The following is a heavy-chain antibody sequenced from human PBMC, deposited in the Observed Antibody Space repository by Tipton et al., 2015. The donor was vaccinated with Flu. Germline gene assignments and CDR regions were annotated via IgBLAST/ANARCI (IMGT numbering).Heavy chain of an antibody. J-gene: IGHJ5*02. CDR3: ARDLGVAGYSSGWFDH. CDR1: GFTFSSYE. V-gene: IGHV3-48*03. Sequence: SLRLSCAASGFTFSSYEMNWVRQSPGKGLEWISYISSGGSTIFYADSVKGRFTVSRDNSKNSLYLQMNSLRAEDTAVYYCARDLGVAGYSSGWFDHWGQETLVTVSS. CDR2: ISSGGSTI. D-gene: IGHD6-25*01.